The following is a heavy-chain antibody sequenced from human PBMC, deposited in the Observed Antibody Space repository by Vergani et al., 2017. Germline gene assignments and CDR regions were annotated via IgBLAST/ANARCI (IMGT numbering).Heavy chain of an antibody. J-gene: IGHJ3*01. D-gene: IGHD5-18*01. Sequence: QVQLQESGPGLVKPSQTLSLTCTVFGGPISSGSYYWSWIRQPAGKGLEWIGRIYTSGSTRYNPSLKGPVTISVDTSKNQFSLKLSSVNAADTAVYYGARAEDVDTAMSGIDVWGQGTMVTVSS. V-gene: IGHV4-61*02. CDR2: IYTSGST. CDR3: ARAEDVDTAMSGIDV. CDR1: GGPISSGSYY.